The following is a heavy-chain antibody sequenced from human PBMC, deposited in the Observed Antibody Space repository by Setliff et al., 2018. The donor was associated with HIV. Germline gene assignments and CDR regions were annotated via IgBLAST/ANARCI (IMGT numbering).Heavy chain of an antibody. CDR2: IYWNDDK. D-gene: IGHD3-10*01. CDR3: AHRLISWFGELGMDV. Sequence: SGPTLVNPTQTLTLTCTFSGFSLSTSGVGVGWIRQPPGKALEWLALIYWNDDKRYSPSLKSRLTITNDTSKNQVVLTMTNMDPVDTATYYCAHRLISWFGELGMDVWGQGTKVTVSS. J-gene: IGHJ6*02. V-gene: IGHV2-5*01. CDR1: GFSLSTSGVG.